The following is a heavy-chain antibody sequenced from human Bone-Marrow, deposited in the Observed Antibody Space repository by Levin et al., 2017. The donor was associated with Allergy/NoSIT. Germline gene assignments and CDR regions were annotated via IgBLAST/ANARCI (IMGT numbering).Heavy chain of an antibody. CDR1: GYNFADYW. J-gene: IGHJ3*02. CDR3: ARLRGHHSSRARI. Sequence: GESLKISCKGSGYNFADYWIGWVRQMPGKGLEWVGIIYPGDSDTRYSSSFQGQVTISADKSIGTANLQWSSLKASDTAMYYCARLRGHHSSRARIWGQGTMVTVSS. V-gene: IGHV5-51*01. D-gene: IGHD6-13*01. CDR2: IYPGDSDT.